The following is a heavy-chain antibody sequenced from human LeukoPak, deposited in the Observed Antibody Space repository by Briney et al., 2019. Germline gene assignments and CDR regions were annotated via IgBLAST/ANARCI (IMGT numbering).Heavy chain of an antibody. CDR1: GFRLSSYG. CDR2: ISDSGEHT. CDR3: ARRAGAYSHPYDY. J-gene: IGHJ4*02. Sequence: GGSLRLSCSASGFRLSSYGMSWVRQAPGKGLEWVSGISDSGEHTHYADSVKGRFTISRDNSKNTLYLQMNSLRAEDTAVYYCARRAGAYSHPYDYWGQGTLVTVSS. D-gene: IGHD4/OR15-4a*01. V-gene: IGHV3-23*01.